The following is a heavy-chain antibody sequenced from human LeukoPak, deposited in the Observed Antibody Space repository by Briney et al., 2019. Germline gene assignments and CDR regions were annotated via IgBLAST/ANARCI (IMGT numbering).Heavy chain of an antibody. Sequence: GGSLRLSCAASGFTFSSYSMNWVRQAPGKGLGWVSSISSSSSYIYYADSVKGRFTISRDNAKNSLYLQMNSLRAEDTAVYYCARDFLRLGELSLFRAYNWFDPWGQGTLVTVSS. CDR3: ARDFLRLGELSLFRAYNWFDP. CDR2: ISSSSSYI. V-gene: IGHV3-21*01. J-gene: IGHJ5*02. CDR1: GFTFSSYS. D-gene: IGHD3-16*02.